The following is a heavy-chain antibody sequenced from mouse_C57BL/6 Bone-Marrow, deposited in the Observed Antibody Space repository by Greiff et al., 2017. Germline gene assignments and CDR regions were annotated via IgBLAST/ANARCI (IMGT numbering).Heavy chain of an antibody. D-gene: IGHD2-3*01. Sequence: QVQLQQSGAELAKPGASVTLSCKASGYTFTSYWMHWVKQRPGQGLEWIGYINPSSGYTKYNQKFKDKATLTADKSSSTAYMQLSSLAYEDSAGYYCAREGLGYYGREYFDVWGTGTTVTVSS. CDR2: INPSSGYT. CDR1: GYTFTSYW. V-gene: IGHV1-7*01. CDR3: AREGLGYYGREYFDV. J-gene: IGHJ1*03.